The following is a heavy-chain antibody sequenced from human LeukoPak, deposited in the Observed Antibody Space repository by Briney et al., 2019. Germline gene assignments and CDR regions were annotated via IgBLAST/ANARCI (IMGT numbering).Heavy chain of an antibody. J-gene: IGHJ6*03. CDR2: IKEDGNEK. D-gene: IGHD2-15*01. CDR1: GLIFSKFW. CDR3: ARVVAGGGTLYYYYMDV. Sequence: PGGSLRLSCAASGLIFSKFWMNWVRQAPGKGLEWVANIKEDGNEKYYVDSVKGRFTISRDNAKNSLYLQMNSLRAEVTSVYYCARVVAGGGTLYYYYMDVWGKGTTVTVSS. V-gene: IGHV3-7*01.